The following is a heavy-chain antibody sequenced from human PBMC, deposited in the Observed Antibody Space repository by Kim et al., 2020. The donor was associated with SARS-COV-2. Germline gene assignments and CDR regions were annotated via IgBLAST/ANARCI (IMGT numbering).Heavy chain of an antibody. V-gene: IGHV3-30-3*01. D-gene: IGHD6-6*01. CDR1: GFTFSSYA. CDR3: ARDLYTEYSSSSSY. Sequence: GGSLRLSCAASGFTFSSYAMHWVRQAPGKGLEWVAVISYDGSNKYYADSVKGRFTISRDNSKNTLYLQMNSLRAEDTAVYYCARDLYTEYSSSSSYWGQGTLVTVSS. CDR2: ISYDGSNK. J-gene: IGHJ4*02.